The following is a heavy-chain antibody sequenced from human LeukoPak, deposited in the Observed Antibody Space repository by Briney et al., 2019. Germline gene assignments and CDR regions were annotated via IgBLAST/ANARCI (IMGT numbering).Heavy chain of an antibody. J-gene: IGHJ5*02. CDR2: IYYSGST. D-gene: IGHD2-2*02. CDR1: GGSISSGSYY. Sequence: SQTLSLTCTVSGGSISSGSYYWSWIRQPPGKGLEWIGYIYYSGSTNYNPSLKSRVTISVDTSKNQFSLKLSSVTAADTAVYYCARWVPAAIGWFDPWGQGTLVTVSS. CDR3: ARWVPAAIGWFDP. V-gene: IGHV4-61*01.